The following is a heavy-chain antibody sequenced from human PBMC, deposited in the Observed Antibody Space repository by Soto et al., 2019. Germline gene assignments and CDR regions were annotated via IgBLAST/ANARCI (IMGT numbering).Heavy chain of an antibody. CDR2: FDPEDGET. D-gene: IGHD6-13*01. CDR1: GYTFTSYG. V-gene: IGHV1-24*01. J-gene: IGHJ5*02. CDR3: ATYPGIAAAGTDWFDP. Sequence: GASVKVSCKASGYTFTSYGISWVRQAPGQGLEWMGGFDPEDGETIYAQKFQGRVTMTEDTSTDTAYMELSSLRSEDTAVYYCATYPGIAAAGTDWFDPWGQGTLVTVSS.